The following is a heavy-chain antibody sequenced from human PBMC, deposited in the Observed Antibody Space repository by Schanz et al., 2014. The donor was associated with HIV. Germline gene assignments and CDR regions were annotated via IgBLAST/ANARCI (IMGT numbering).Heavy chain of an antibody. V-gene: IGHV3-23*04. D-gene: IGHD3-22*01. CDR1: GFSFLRYE. CDR3: AKPEYDSSGNSQSHFDY. J-gene: IGHJ4*02. Sequence: EVQVVESGGGLVQPGGSLRISCVASGFSFLRYEMSWVRQAPGKGLEWLSTLSGSGDRTYYADSVKGRFTISRDNAKNTLYLQMTTLRTEDTAVYYCAKPEYDSSGNSQSHFDYWGQGTLVTVSS. CDR2: LSGSGDRT.